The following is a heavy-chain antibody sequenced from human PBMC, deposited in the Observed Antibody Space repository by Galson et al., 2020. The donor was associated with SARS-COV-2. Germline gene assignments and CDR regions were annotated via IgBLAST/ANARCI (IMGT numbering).Heavy chain of an antibody. V-gene: IGHV3-30*04. D-gene: IGHD3-16*01. J-gene: IGHJ3*02. CDR3: ARDLTGDDAFDI. CDR2: ISYDGSNK. CDR1: GCTFSSHA. Sequence: GESLKISCAASGCTFSSHALHWVRPAPGKGLERVAVISYDGSNKYYADSVKGRFTISRDNSKNTLYLQMNSLRAEDTAVYYCARDLTGDDAFDIWGQGNGHRLF.